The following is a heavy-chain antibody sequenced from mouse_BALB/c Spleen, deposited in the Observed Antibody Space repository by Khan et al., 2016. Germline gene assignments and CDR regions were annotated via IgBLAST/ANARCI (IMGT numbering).Heavy chain of an antibody. Sequence: VQLKQSGAELVKPGASVKLSCTASGFNIKDTYMHWVKQRPEQGLEWIGRIDPANGNTKYDPKFQGKATITADTSSNTAYLQLSSLTSEDTAVYYCALWLRRSGYFDVWCAGTTVTVSS. CDR1: GFNIKDTY. D-gene: IGHD2-2*01. CDR2: IDPANGNT. V-gene: IGHV14-3*02. J-gene: IGHJ1*01. CDR3: ALWLRRSGYFDV.